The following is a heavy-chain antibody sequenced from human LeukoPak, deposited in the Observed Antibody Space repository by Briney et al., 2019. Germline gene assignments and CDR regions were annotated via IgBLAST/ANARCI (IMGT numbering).Heavy chain of an antibody. CDR2: INPSGGST. CDR3: ARDFSGAGLDY. Sequence: ASVKVSCKASGYTFTSYYMHWVRQAPGQGLEWMGIINPSGGSTSYAQKFQGRGTMTRDMSTSTVYMELSSLRSEDTAVYYCARDFSGAGLDYWGQGTLVTVSS. J-gene: IGHJ4*02. CDR1: GYTFTSYY. D-gene: IGHD2/OR15-2a*01. V-gene: IGHV1-46*01.